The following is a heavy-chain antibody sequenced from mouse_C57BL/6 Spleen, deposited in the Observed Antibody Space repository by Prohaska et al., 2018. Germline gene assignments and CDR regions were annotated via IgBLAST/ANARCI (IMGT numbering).Heavy chain of an antibody. CDR3: ARTSSPFDY. Sequence: QVQLQQPGTELVKPGASVKLSCKASGYTFTSYWMHLVNQSPRQGLEWIGNSNPRNGGNNFNEKFKSKATLTVDKSSSTAYMKLSSLTSEDSAVYYCARTSSPFDYWGQGTTLTVSS. V-gene: IGHV1-53*01. CDR1: GYTFTSYW. D-gene: IGHD1-1*01. J-gene: IGHJ2*01. CDR2: SNPRNGGN.